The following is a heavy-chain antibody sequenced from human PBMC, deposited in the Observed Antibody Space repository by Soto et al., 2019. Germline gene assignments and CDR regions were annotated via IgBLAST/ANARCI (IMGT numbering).Heavy chain of an antibody. J-gene: IGHJ1*01. CDR2: IYYSGST. Sequence: SETLSLTCTVSGGSISSSSYYWGWIRQPPGKGLEWIGSIYYSGSTYYNPSLKSRVTISVDTSKNQFSLKLSSVTAADTAVYYCARGPFYYDSSGYYYVAEYFQHWGQGTLVTVSS. CDR1: GGSISSSSYY. V-gene: IGHV4-39*01. CDR3: ARGPFYYDSSGYYYVAEYFQH. D-gene: IGHD3-22*01.